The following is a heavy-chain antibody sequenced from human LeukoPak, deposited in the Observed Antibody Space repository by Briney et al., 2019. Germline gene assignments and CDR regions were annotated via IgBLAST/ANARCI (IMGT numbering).Heavy chain of an antibody. CDR3: ARADQYYDILTGYYGVIWFDP. V-gene: IGHV1-46*01. CDR2: INPSGGST. CDR1: GYTFTSYY. D-gene: IGHD3-9*01. Sequence: GASVKVSCKASGYTFTSYYMHWVRQAPGQGLEWMGIINPSGGSTSYAQKFQGRVTMTRDMSTSTVYMELSSLRSEDTAVYYCARADQYYDILTGYYGVIWFDPWGQGTLVTVSS. J-gene: IGHJ5*02.